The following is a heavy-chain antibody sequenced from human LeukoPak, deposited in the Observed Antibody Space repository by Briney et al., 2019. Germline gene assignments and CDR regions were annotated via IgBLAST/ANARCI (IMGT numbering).Heavy chain of an antibody. CDR3: ASTWNYLYFDY. D-gene: IGHD1-7*01. J-gene: IGHJ4*02. CDR2: IKRDGSEV. Sequence: GGSLRLSCAASGFTFSSYAMSWVRQAPGKGLEWVASIKRDGSEVYYVDSVKGRFTISRDNAKNSVYLQMNSLRAEDTAVYYCASTWNYLYFDYWGQGTLVTVSS. CDR1: GFTFSSYA. V-gene: IGHV3-7*01.